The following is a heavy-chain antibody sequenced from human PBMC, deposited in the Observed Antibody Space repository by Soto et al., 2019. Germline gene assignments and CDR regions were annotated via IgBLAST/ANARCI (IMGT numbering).Heavy chain of an antibody. CDR1: GYTFTSYA. CDR3: ARGPYYYDSSGYYYGNY. J-gene: IGHJ4*02. D-gene: IGHD3-22*01. CDR2: INAGNGNT. Sequence: ASVKVSCKASGYTFTSYAMHWVRQAPGQRLEWMGWINAGNGNTKYSQKFQGRVTITADESTSTAYMELSSLRSEDTAVYYCARGPYYYDSSGYYYGNYWGQGTLVTVSS. V-gene: IGHV1-3*01.